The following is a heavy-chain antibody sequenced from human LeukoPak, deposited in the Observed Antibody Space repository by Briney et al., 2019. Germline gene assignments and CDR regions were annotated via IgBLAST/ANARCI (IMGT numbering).Heavy chain of an antibody. CDR2: INHSGST. CDR3: ARGRGGANNYYGSGSSYFHFDY. CDR1: GGSFRGFF. J-gene: IGHJ4*02. V-gene: IGHV4-34*01. Sequence: SETLSLTCAVYGGSFRGFFWTWIRHPPGRGLEWIGEINHSGSTNYNPSLMSRLTISVDTSKNQFSLELSSVTAADTAVYYCARGRGGANNYYGSGSSYFHFDYWGQGGLVNVFS. D-gene: IGHD3-10*01.